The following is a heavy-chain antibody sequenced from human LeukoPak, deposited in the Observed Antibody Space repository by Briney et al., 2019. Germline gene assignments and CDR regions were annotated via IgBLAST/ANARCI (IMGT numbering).Heavy chain of an antibody. V-gene: IGHV3-48*03. D-gene: IGHD1-26*01. CDR2: ISSSGGRI. CDR3: ARILRADSGSDWGFDF. J-gene: IGHJ4*02. Sequence: GGSLRLSCAASGFIFSSYEMNWVRQAPGKGLEWVSYISSSGGRIYDADSVRGRFTISRDNAEASMYLQMNSLRVEDTAVYYCARILRADSGSDWGFDFWGQGTLVAVSS. CDR1: GFIFSSYE.